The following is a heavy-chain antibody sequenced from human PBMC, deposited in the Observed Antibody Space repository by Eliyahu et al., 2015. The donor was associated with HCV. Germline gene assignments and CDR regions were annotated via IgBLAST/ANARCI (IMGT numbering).Heavy chain of an antibody. CDR1: GFTFSSYA. J-gene: IGHJ4*02. CDR2: VYGSGGSA. CDR3: AKTNAGSCYSAIDY. Sequence: EVQLLESGGYLVQPGGSLRLSCAASGFTFSSYAMSWVRQAPGKGLEWVSSVYGSGGSAYYADSVKGRFTISRDNSKNTLYLQMNSLRAEDTAVYYCAKTNAGSCYSAIDYWGQGTLVTVSS. V-gene: IGHV3-23*01. D-gene: IGHD2-15*01.